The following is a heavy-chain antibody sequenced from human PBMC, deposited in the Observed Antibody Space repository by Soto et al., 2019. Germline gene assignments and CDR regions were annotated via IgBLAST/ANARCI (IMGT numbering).Heavy chain of an antibody. D-gene: IGHD3-3*01. CDR3: AADLLDFWSGYSDY. V-gene: IGHV1-58*02. CDR2: IVVGSGNT. Sequence: GASVKVSCKASGFTFTSSAMQWVRQALGQRLEWIGWIVVGSGNTNYAQKFQERVTITRDMSTSTAYMELSSLRSEDTAVYYCAADLLDFWSGYSDYWGQGTLVTVSS. CDR1: GFTFTSSA. J-gene: IGHJ4*02.